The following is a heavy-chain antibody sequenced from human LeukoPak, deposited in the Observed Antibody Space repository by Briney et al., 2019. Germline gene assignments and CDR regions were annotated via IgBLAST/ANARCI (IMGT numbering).Heavy chain of an antibody. Sequence: PGGPLRLSCAASGFTFRTYSMNWVRQAPGKGLEWVSTISSHSIYIYYADSVKGRFTISRDNAKNLLYLQMDSLRADDTAVYYCARDSGPADPEAFDIWGQGTMVTVSS. CDR3: ARDSGPADPEAFDI. CDR2: ISSHSIYI. D-gene: IGHD1-14*01. V-gene: IGHV3-21*01. J-gene: IGHJ3*02. CDR1: GFTFRTYS.